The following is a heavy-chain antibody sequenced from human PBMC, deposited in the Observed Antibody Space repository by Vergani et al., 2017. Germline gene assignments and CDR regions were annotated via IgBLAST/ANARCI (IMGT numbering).Heavy chain of an antibody. CDR2: IRGSGGST. D-gene: IGHD5-18*01. CDR1: GFPFSSYA. CDR3: AKDHGLYSYGXFDY. J-gene: IGHJ4*02. Sequence: EVQLLESGGGLVQPGGSLRLSCAASGFPFSSYAMSWVRQAPGKGLEWVSAIRGSGGSTYYADSVKGRFHISRDNSKNTLYLQMNSLRAEGTAVYYCAKDHGLYSYGXFDYWGQGTLVTVSS. V-gene: IGHV3-23*01.